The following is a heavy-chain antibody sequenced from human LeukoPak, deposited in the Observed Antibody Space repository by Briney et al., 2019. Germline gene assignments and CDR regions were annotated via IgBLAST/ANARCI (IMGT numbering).Heavy chain of an antibody. Sequence: QSGGSLRLSCSASGFTFSNSAMSWVRQAPGKGLEGVSTLSGSGITTYYADSVTGRFTISRDNSKNTLYLQMNSLRAEDTAVYYCAKGIYSSGWSYFDYWGHGTLVTVSS. J-gene: IGHJ4*01. CDR1: GFTFSNSA. D-gene: IGHD6-19*01. CDR2: LSGSGITT. V-gene: IGHV3-23*01. CDR3: AKGIYSSGWSYFDY.